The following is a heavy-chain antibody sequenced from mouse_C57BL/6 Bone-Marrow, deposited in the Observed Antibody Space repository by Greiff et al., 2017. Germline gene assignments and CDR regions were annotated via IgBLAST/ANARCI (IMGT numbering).Heavy chain of an antibody. D-gene: IGHD2-2*01. CDR2: IYPRSGNT. CDR3: ANLWLRRRRCAY. Sequence: QVQLQQSGAELARPGASVKLSCKASGYTFTSYGISWVKQRTGQGLEWIGEIYPRSGNTYYNEKFKGKATLTADKSSSTAYMELRSLTSEDSAVYVCANLWLRRRRCAYWGQGTLVTVSA. J-gene: IGHJ3*01. V-gene: IGHV1-81*01. CDR1: GYTFTSYG.